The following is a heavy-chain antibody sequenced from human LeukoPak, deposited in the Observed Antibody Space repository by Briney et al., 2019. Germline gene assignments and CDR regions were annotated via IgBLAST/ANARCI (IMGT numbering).Heavy chain of an antibody. CDR2: IYYSGST. D-gene: IGHD6-13*01. V-gene: IGHV4-59*12. CDR3: ARDGGGYSSSWYNWFDP. J-gene: IGHJ5*02. CDR1: GGSISSCY. Sequence: PSETLSLTCTVSGGSISSCYWSWIRQPPGKGLEWIGYIYYSGSTNYNPSLKSRVTISVDTSKNQFSLKMSSVTAADTAFYYCARDGGGYSSSWYNWFDPWGQGTLVTVSS.